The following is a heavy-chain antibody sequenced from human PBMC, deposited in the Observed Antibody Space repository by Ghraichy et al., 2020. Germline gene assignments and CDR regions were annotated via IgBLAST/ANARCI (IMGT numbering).Heavy chain of an antibody. CDR3: ARHVLPKWLATHFDY. V-gene: IGHV4-39*01. J-gene: IGHJ4*02. D-gene: IGHD6-19*01. CDR1: GGSISSSSYY. Sequence: SETLSLTCTVSGGSISSSSYYWGWIRQPPRKGLEWIGSIYYSGSTYYNPSLKSRVTISVDTSKNQFSLKLSSVTAADTAVYYCARHVLPKWLATHFDYWGQGTLVTVSS. CDR2: IYYSGST.